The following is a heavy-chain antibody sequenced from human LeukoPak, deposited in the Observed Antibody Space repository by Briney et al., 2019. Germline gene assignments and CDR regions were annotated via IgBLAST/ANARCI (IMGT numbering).Heavy chain of an antibody. CDR3: ARVLGYCSSTSCYPYGMDV. J-gene: IGHJ6*02. CDR1: GFTFSSYS. CDR2: ISSSSSYI. D-gene: IGHD2-2*01. Sequence: PGGSLRLSCAASGFTFSSYSMNWVRQAPGKGLEWVSSISSSSSYIYYADSVKGRFTISRDNAKNSLYLQMNSLRAEDTAVYYCARVLGYCSSTSCYPYGMDVWGQGTTVTVSS. V-gene: IGHV3-21*01.